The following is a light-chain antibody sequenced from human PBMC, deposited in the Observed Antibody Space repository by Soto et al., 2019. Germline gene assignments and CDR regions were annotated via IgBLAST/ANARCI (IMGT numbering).Light chain of an antibody. V-gene: IGLV2-14*01. CDR3: SSYTTLTSLYV. CDR2: DVT. Sequence: QSVLTQPSSVSGSPGQSITISCTGTSNDVRGYNYVSWYQHHPGKAPKLIIYDVTHRPSGVSDRFSGSKSGNTASLTISGLQADDEADYSCSSYTTLTSLYVFGTGTKVTVL. CDR1: SNDVRGYNY. J-gene: IGLJ1*01.